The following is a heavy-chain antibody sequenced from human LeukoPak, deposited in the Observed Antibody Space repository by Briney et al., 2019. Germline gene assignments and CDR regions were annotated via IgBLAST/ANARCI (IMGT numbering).Heavy chain of an antibody. Sequence: ASVKVSCKASGYTFTSYGISWVRQAPGQGLEWMGWISAYKGNTNYAQKLQGRVTMPTDPSTSTDYMELRSLRSDDTAVYYCARGAPYYDYVWVSYRYDAFDIWGQGTMVTVSS. V-gene: IGHV1-18*01. CDR1: GYTFTSYG. CDR3: ARGAPYYDYVWVSYRYDAFDI. J-gene: IGHJ3*02. CDR2: ISAYKGNT. D-gene: IGHD3-16*02.